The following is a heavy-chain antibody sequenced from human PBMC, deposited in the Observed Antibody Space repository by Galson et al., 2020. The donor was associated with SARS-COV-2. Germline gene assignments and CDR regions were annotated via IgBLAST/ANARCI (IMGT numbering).Heavy chain of an antibody. V-gene: IGHV4-59*01. D-gene: IGHD2-2*02. CDR3: ARSLGYCSSTSCYMYYYGMDV. Sequence: ASETLSLTCTVSGGSISSYYWSWIRQPPGKGLEWIGYIYYSGSTNYNPSLKSRVTISVDTSKNQFSLKLSSVTAADTAVYYCARSLGYCSSTSCYMYYYGMDVWGQGTTVTVSS. J-gene: IGHJ6*02. CDR2: IYYSGST. CDR1: GGSISSYY.